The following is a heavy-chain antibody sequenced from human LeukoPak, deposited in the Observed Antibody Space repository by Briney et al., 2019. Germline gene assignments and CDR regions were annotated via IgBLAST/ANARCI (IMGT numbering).Heavy chain of an antibody. Sequence: GGSLRLSCAASGFTFTNAWMSWVRQAPGKGLEWVGRVKSKGDGETTDYAAPVKGRFTMSRDDSKATLYLQMNSLKAEDTAVYYCTTDLGLTMIRGVIVHWGQGALVTVSS. D-gene: IGHD3-10*01. V-gene: IGHV3-15*01. CDR3: TTDLGLTMIRGVIVH. CDR2: VKSKGDGETT. J-gene: IGHJ4*02. CDR1: GFTFTNAW.